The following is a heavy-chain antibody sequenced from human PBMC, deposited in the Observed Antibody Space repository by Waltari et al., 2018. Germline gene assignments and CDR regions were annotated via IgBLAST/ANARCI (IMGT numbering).Heavy chain of an antibody. J-gene: IGHJ4*02. Sequence: EVQLVESGGGLVQPGGSLRLSCAASGFTFSSYWMHWVRQAPGKGLVWGSRINSDGSSTSYADSVKGRFTISRDNAKNTLYLQMNSLRAEDTAVYYCARGLYSGSYYVFDYWGQGTLVTVSS. CDR2: INSDGSST. D-gene: IGHD1-26*01. CDR3: ARGLYSGSYYVFDY. CDR1: GFTFSSYW. V-gene: IGHV3-74*01.